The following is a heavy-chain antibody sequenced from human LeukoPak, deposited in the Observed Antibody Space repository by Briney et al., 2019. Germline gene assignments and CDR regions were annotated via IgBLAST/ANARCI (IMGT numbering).Heavy chain of an antibody. Sequence: ASVKVSCKASGYTFTSYDINWVRQAPGQGLEWKGWMNPNSGNTGYEQTFQGRVNITTNTSISTAYMELSSLRSDDTAVYYCATSLRFLEWLSLGDYGMDVWGQGTTVTVSS. CDR3: ATSLRFLEWLSLGDYGMDV. D-gene: IGHD3-3*01. CDR2: MNPNSGNT. J-gene: IGHJ6*02. CDR1: GYTFTSYD. V-gene: IGHV1-8*01.